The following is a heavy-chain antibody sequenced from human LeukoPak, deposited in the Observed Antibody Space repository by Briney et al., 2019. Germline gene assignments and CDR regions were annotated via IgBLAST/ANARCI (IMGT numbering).Heavy chain of an antibody. J-gene: IGHJ4*02. CDR1: GFTFSTYT. CDR2: ISGNGGST. D-gene: IGHD5-18*01. V-gene: IGHV3-23*01. CDR3: AKSRYSYGYADY. Sequence: GGSLRLSCAASGFTFSTYTMSWVRQAPGKGLEWVSAISGNGGSTYYADSVKGRFTISRDNSKDTLYPQMNSLRAEDTAVYYCAKSRYSYGYADYWGQGTLVTVSS.